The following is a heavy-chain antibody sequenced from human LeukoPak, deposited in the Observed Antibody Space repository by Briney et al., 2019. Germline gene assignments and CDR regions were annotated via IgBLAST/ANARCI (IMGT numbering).Heavy chain of an antibody. V-gene: IGHV3-30*02. J-gene: IGHJ4*02. CDR2: IRYDGSNK. CDR1: GFTFSSYG. D-gene: IGHD2-8*01. CDR3: AKDRHCTNGVCYYYFDY. Sequence: GGSLRLSCAASGFTFSSYGMHWVRQAPGKGLEWVAFIRYDGSNKYYADSVKVRFTISRDNSKNTLYLQMNSLRAEDTAVYYCAKDRHCTNGVCYYYFDYWGQGTLVTVSS.